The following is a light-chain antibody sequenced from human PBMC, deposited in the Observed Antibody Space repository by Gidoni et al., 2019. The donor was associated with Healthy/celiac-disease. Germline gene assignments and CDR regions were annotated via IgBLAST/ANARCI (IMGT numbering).Light chain of an antibody. CDR3: QKYNRAPRT. CDR1: HGISNY. CDR2: AAS. V-gene: IGKV1-27*01. J-gene: IGKJ5*01. Sequence: DIQMTQSPSSLSASVGDRVTITCRASHGISNYVAWYQQKPGKVPKLLIYAASTLQSGVPSRFSGSGSGTDFTLTISSLPPEDVATYYCQKYNRAPRTFGQGTRLEIK.